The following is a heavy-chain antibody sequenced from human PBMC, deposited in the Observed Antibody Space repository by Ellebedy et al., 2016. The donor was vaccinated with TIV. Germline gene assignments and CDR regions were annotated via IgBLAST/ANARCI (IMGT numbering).Heavy chain of an antibody. J-gene: IGHJ5*02. CDR2: TSSNGGTT. D-gene: IGHD3-22*01. Sequence: GRSLRLSCSASGFTFSSYVMHLVRQAPGKGLEYVSATSSNGGTTYYADSVKGRFTISRDNSKNSLYLQVNSLRAEDTAVYYCARGYYYDSSGYYSYNWFDPWGQGTLVTVSS. CDR3: ARGYYYDSSGYYSYNWFDP. CDR1: GFTFSSYV. V-gene: IGHV3-64*04.